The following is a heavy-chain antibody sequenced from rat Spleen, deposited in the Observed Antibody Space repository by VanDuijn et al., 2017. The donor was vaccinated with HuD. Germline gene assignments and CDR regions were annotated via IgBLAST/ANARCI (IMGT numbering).Heavy chain of an antibody. D-gene: IGHD1-7*01. J-gene: IGHJ3*01. CDR3: ARGYYGSNPDNWFAY. CDR2: ISFDGSGT. CDR1: GFTFTDYN. V-gene: IGHV5-7*01. Sequence: EVQVVESGGGLVQPGRSLRLSCAASGFTFTDYNMAWVRQAPKKGLEWVATISFDGSGTYYRDSVKGRFTISRDNTENTLHLQMDSLRSEDSATYYCARGYYGSNPDNWFAYWGQGTLVTVSS.